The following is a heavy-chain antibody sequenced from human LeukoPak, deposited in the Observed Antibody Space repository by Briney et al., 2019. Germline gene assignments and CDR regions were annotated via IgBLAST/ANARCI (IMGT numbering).Heavy chain of an antibody. CDR3: ARFQSRRLSSTERYYYMDA. D-gene: IGHD2-2*01. CDR2: IYYSGST. Sequence: SETLSLTCTVSGGSISSSSYYWGWIRQPPGKGLEWIGSIYYSGSTYYNPSLKSRVTISVGTSKNQFSLNLSSVTAADTAVYYCARFQSRRLSSTERYYYMDAWGKGTTVTVSS. J-gene: IGHJ6*03. CDR1: GGSISSSSYY. V-gene: IGHV4-39*07.